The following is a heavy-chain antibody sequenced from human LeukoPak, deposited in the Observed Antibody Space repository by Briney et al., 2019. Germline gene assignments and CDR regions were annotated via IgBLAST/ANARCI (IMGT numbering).Heavy chain of an antibody. Sequence: PGGSLRLSCAASGFTVSSNYMSWVRQAPGKGLEWVSVIYSGGSTYYADSVKGRFTISRDNSKNTLYLQMNSLRAEDTAVYYCARASSGYSYGDFDYWGQGTLVTVSS. CDR1: GFTVSSNY. J-gene: IGHJ4*02. V-gene: IGHV3-53*01. CDR3: ARASSGYSYGDFDY. CDR2: IYSGGST. D-gene: IGHD5-18*01.